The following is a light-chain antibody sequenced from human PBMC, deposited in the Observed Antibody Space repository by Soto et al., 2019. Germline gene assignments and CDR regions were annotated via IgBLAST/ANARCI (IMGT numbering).Light chain of an antibody. CDR2: ATS. CDR3: QQSYRTPRT. V-gene: IGKV1-39*01. CDR1: QRISSL. Sequence: DIQMTQSPSSLSASVGDRVTITCRASQRISSLLTWYQQKPGKAPKLLIYATSNLQSGVPSRFSGGGCGADYSLTIGSMQPQDVATNYCQQSYRTPRTFGQGTKVEIK. J-gene: IGKJ1*01.